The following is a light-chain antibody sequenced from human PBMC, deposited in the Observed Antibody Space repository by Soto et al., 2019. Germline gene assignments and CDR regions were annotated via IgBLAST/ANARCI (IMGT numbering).Light chain of an antibody. V-gene: IGKV1-5*03. Sequence: DIQMTQSPSTLSASVVDRFTITFLASQSISSWLALYQQKPVKAPKLLIYKASSLESGVPSRFSGSGSGTEFTLTISSLQPDDFATYYCQQYGSYSRTFGQGTKVDIK. CDR2: KAS. CDR1: QSISSW. J-gene: IGKJ1*01. CDR3: QQYGSYSRT.